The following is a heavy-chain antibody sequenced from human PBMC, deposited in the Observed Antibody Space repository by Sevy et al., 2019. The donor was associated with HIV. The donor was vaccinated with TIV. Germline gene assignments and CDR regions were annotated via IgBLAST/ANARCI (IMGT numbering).Heavy chain of an antibody. V-gene: IGHV1-46*01. CDR3: ARDHLDSSGYYYGFGDY. CDR1: GYTFTSYY. Sequence: ASVKVSCKASGYTFTSYYMHWVRQAPGQGLEWMGIINPSGGSTSNAQKFQGRVTMTRDTSTSKVYMELSSLRSEDTAVYYCARDHLDSSGYYYGFGDYWGQGTLVTVSS. J-gene: IGHJ4*02. CDR2: INPSGGST. D-gene: IGHD3-22*01.